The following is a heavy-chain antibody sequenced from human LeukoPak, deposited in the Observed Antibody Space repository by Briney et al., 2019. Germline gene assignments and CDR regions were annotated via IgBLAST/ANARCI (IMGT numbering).Heavy chain of an antibody. CDR1: GGSISSYY. V-gene: IGHV4-4*07. CDR2: IYTSGST. D-gene: IGHD6-13*01. Sequence: SETLSLTCTVSGGSISSYYWSWIRQPAGKGLEWIGRIYTSGSTNYNPSLKSRVTMSVDTSKNQFSLKLSSVTAADTAVYYCARDQDSSSWYFHLTGYYMDVWGKGTTVTVSS. CDR3: ARDQDSSSWYFHLTGYYMDV. J-gene: IGHJ6*03.